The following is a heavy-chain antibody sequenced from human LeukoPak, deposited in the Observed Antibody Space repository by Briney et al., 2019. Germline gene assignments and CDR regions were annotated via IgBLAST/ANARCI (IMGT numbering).Heavy chain of an antibody. CDR2: INWNGGST. V-gene: IGHV3-20*04. Sequence: GGSLRLSCASSGFTFDDYAMHWVRQAPGKGLKWVSGINWNGGSTGYADSVKGRFTISRDNAKNSLYLQMNSLRAEDTALYYCARPTGTLDALDIWGQGTMVTFSS. J-gene: IGHJ3*02. D-gene: IGHD1-1*01. CDR3: ARPTGTLDALDI. CDR1: GFTFDDYA.